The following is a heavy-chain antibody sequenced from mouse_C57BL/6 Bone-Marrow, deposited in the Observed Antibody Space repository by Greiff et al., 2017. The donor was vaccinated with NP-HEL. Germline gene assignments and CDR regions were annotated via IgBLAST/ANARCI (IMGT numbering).Heavy chain of an antibody. CDR2: IRNKANGYTT. J-gene: IGHJ2*01. CDR1: GFTFTDYY. CDR3: ARQFYDGYIDY. V-gene: IGHV7-3*01. D-gene: IGHD2-3*01. Sequence: EVQRVESGGGLVQPGGSLSLSCAASGFTFTDYYMSWVRQPPGKALEWLGFIRNKANGYTTEYSASVKGRFTISRDNSQSILYLQMNALRAEDSATYYCARQFYDGYIDYWGQGTTLTVSS.